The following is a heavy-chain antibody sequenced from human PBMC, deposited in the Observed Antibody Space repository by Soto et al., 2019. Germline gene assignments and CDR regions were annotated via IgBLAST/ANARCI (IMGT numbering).Heavy chain of an antibody. CDR3: ARESGENWTYEAH. D-gene: IGHD1-7*01. V-gene: IGHV4-4*07. CDR2: ITVNGIT. Sequence: SETLSLTCTVSGAYVSDFSWSWIRQPAGKGLEWIWRITVNGITQYTPSFRSRVTMSMDTSRNQFSLNLQSATAADTALYYCARESGENWTYEAHWGQGTLVTVSS. J-gene: IGHJ1*01. CDR1: GAYVSDFS.